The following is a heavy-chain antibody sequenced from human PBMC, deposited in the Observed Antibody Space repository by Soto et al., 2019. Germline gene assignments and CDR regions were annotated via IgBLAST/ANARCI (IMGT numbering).Heavy chain of an antibody. V-gene: IGHV1-2*02. CDR2: INPKFGDT. J-gene: IGHJ6*02. D-gene: IGHD3-10*01. CDR1: GYTFTSYY. CDR3: ARNMDYYYGPGSGNGHGF. Sequence: QVQLVQSGAEMKEPGDSVRVSCKASGYTFTSYYIHWVRQAPGQGLEWMGWINPKFGDTTYAQDFQGRVSMTRDMSISTVYMELSRLTSDDTAIYYCARNMDYYYGPGSGNGHGFWGQGTTVTVFS.